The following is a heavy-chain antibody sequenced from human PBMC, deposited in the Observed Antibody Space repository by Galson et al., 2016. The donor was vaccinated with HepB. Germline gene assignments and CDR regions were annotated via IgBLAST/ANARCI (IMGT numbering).Heavy chain of an antibody. Sequence: SVKVSCKASGYTFINYGISWVRQAPGQGLEWMGWISVDIGNTNYAQKLQDRVTMTTDTSTSTAYMELRNLRSDDTAVYYCARESLYCSGGNCYSPLGDYWGQGTLVTVSS. CDR2: ISVDIGNT. J-gene: IGHJ4*02. D-gene: IGHD2-15*01. CDR1: GYTFINYG. CDR3: ARESLYCSGGNCYSPLGDY. V-gene: IGHV1-18*04.